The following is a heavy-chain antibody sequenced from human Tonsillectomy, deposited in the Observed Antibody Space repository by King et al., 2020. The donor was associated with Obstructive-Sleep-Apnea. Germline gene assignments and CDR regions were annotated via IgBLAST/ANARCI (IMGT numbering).Heavy chain of an antibody. CDR3: ATSDFSSSGLLVDY. J-gene: IGHJ4*02. CDR1: GFTFSSYG. Sequence: QLVQSGGGVVQPGGSLRLSCAASGFTFSSYGMHWVRQAPGKGLEWVAFIRYDGSNKYYADSVKGRFTISRDNSKNTLYLQMNSLRAEDTAVYYCATSDFSSSGLLVDYWGQGTLVTVSS. D-gene: IGHD6-19*01. CDR2: IRYDGSNK. V-gene: IGHV3-30*02.